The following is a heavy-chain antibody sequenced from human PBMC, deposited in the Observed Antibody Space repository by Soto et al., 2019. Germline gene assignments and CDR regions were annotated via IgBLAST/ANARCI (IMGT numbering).Heavy chain of an antibody. CDR3: ARVGGTRGWY. CDR2: MHDSGRS. D-gene: IGHD2-15*01. J-gene: IGHJ4*02. V-gene: IGHV4-59*01. Sequence: QVHLQESGPGLVKPSETLSLTCIVSSDSITNYYWTWIRQSPGKGLEWIGYMHDSGRSNYNPSLKSRVKISVETSKKQFSRKLSSVTAADTAVYYCARVGGTRGWYWGQGTLVTVSS. CDR1: SDSITNYY.